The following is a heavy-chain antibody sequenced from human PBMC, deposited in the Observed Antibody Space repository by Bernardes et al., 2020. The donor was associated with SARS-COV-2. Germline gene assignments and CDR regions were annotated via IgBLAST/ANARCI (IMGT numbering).Heavy chain of an antibody. D-gene: IGHD3-22*01. Sequence: GESLKISCSGSGFTFADSWIAWVRQMPGKGLEYMGIIYAGNSDTRYTPSFRGQVTISADWFTNTAYLQWSSLKASDTAMYYCARPSYYYDSSAYDPIYYFDSWGQGTLVTVSS. CDR1: GFTFADSW. V-gene: IGHV5-51*01. CDR3: ARPSYYYDSSAYDPIYYFDS. J-gene: IGHJ4*02. CDR2: IYAGNSDT.